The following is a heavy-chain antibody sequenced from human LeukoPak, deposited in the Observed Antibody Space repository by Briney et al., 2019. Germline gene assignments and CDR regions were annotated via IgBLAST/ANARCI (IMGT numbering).Heavy chain of an antibody. D-gene: IGHD2-2*01. CDR1: GFTFSSYS. CDR2: LDGSGGGT. CDR3: AKTRSRDYYYGIDV. V-gene: IGHV3-23*01. Sequence: GGSLRLSCAASGFTFSSYSMSWVRQAPGKGLQWVSALDGSGGGTYYADSMKGRFTISRDTSKNTLFLQMNSLRAEDTALYYCAKTRSRDYYYGIDVWGQGTTVTVSS. J-gene: IGHJ6*02.